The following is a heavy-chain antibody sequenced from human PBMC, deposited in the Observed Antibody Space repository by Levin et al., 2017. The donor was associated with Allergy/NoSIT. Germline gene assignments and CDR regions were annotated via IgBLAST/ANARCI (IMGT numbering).Heavy chain of an antibody. Sequence: PGGSLRLSCVASGFTFSSNAMTWVRQAPGKALDWVSSIHGSAGSTYYADSVKGRFTISRDNSKNTVYLQMNSLRAEDAAVYYCAQPRGATWQQLYFAHWGQGAQVSVSS. J-gene: IGHJ4*02. CDR2: IHGSAGST. D-gene: IGHD6-13*01. V-gene: IGHV3-23*01. CDR1: GFTFSSNA. CDR3: AQPRGATWQQLYFAH.